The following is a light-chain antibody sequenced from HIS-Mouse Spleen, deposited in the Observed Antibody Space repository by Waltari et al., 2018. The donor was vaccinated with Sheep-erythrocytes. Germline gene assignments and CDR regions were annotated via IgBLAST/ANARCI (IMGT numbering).Light chain of an antibody. CDR3: QAWDSSTAV. CDR2: QDS. J-gene: IGLJ2*01. CDR1: KLGDKY. V-gene: IGLV3-1*01. Sequence: SYELTQPPSVSVSPGQTASIPCSGDKLGDKYACWYQQKPGQSPVLVIYQDSTRPSGITERFSGSNSGNTATLTISGTQAMDEADYYCQAWDSSTAVFGGGTKLTVL.